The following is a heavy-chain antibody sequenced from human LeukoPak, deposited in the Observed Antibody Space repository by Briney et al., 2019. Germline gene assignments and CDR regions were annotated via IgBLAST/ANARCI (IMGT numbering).Heavy chain of an antibody. CDR3: ARDSGIAAAGTKGLDY. CDR1: GGSISSYY. V-gene: IGHV4-4*07. J-gene: IGHJ4*02. D-gene: IGHD6-13*01. CDR2: IYTSGST. Sequence: SETLSLTCTVSGGSISSYYWSWIRQPAGKGLEWIGRIYTSGSTNYNPSLKSRVTISVDTSKNQFSLKLSSVTAADTAVYYCARDSGIAAAGTKGLDYWGQGTLVTVSS.